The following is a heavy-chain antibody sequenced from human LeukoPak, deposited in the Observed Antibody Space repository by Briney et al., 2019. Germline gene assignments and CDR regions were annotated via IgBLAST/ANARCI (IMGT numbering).Heavy chain of an antibody. CDR2: INHSGST. CDR1: GGSFSGYY. Sequence: SETLSLTCAVYGGSFSGYYWSWIRQPPGKGLEWIGEINHSGSTNYNPSLKSRVTISVDTSKNQFSLKLSSVTAADTAVYYCARRSVRCSYGPRPGYYFDYWGQGTLVTVSS. D-gene: IGHD5-18*01. CDR3: ARRSVRCSYGPRPGYYFDY. V-gene: IGHV4-34*01. J-gene: IGHJ4*02.